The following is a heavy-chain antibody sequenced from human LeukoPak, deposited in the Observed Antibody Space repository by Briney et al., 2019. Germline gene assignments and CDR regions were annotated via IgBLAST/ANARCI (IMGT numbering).Heavy chain of an antibody. CDR2: ISYDGSNK. V-gene: IGHV3-30*04. Sequence: PGGSLRLSCAASGFTFSSYAMHWVRQAPGKGLEWVAVISYDGSNKYYADSVKGRFTISRDNSKNTLYLQMNSLRAEDTAVYYCARDGLVRGYSYGDLFDYWGQGTLVTVSS. CDR3: ARDGLVRGYSYGDLFDY. CDR1: GFTFSSYA. D-gene: IGHD5-18*01. J-gene: IGHJ4*02.